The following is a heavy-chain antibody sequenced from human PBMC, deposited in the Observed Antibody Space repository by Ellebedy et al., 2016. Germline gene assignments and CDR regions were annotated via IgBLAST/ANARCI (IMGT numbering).Heavy chain of an antibody. V-gene: IGHV3-74*03. CDR2: IYGDRNTI. CDR1: GFTLSNYY. D-gene: IGHD3-9*01. CDR3: VRGASGWKGVDS. J-gene: IGHJ5*01. Sequence: GGSLRLXXAASGFTLSNYYMHWVRQGPGKGLLWVSYIYGDRNTIQYADSVKGRFTISRDNAKNTLYLQMNSLRAEDTAIYYCVRGASGWKGVDSWGQGTLVTVSS.